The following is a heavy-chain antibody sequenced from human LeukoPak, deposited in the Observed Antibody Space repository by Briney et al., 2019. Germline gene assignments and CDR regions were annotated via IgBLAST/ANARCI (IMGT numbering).Heavy chain of an antibody. CDR3: ARSSDYDLGSLDY. V-gene: IGHV4-59*01. CDR1: GGSISSYY. J-gene: IGHJ4*02. D-gene: IGHD5-12*01. CDR2: VYYSGST. Sequence: SETLSLTCTVSGGSISSYYWSWIRQPPGKGLEWIGYVYYSGSTNYNPSLKSRVTISVDTSKKQFSLKLSSVAAADTAVYYCARSSDYDLGSLDYWGQGALVTVSS.